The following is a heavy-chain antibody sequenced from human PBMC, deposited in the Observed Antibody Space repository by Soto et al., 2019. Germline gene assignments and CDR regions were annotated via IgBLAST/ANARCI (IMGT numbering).Heavy chain of an antibody. Sequence: EVQLLESGGGLVQPGGSLRLSCEASGFTFNNYALSWVRQAPGKGLEWVSTISDGVGTTYYADSVKGRFTISRDNSKNTVYLQMNSLRVEDTAVYFCAEKAVAGSSGPANYFDYWGQGTLVTVSS. CDR3: AEKAVAGSSGPANYFDY. J-gene: IGHJ4*02. CDR1: GFTFNNYA. CDR2: ISDGVGTT. D-gene: IGHD6-19*01. V-gene: IGHV3-23*01.